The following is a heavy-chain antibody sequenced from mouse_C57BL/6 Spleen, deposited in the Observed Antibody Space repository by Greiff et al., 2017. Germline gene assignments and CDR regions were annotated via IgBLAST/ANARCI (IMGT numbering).Heavy chain of an antibody. CDR1: GYTFTSYW. Sequence: VQLQQPGAELVKPGASVKLSCKASGYTFTSYWMHWVKQRPGQGLEWIGMLHPSSGSTNYNEKFKGKATLTVDKSSSTAYMQLSSLTSEDSAVYYCARGTTTAACWYCDVWGTGTTVTVSS. CDR2: LHPSSGST. V-gene: IGHV1-64*01. D-gene: IGHD1-2*01. CDR3: ARGTTTAACWYCDV. J-gene: IGHJ1*03.